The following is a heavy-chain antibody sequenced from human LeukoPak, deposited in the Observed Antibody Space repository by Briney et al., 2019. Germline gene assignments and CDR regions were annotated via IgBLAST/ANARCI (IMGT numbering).Heavy chain of an antibody. Sequence: GASVKVSCKASGYTFTSYGISWVRQAPGQGLEWMGWISAYNGNTKYAQKLQGRVTMTTDTSTSTAYVELRSLRSDDTAVYYCARDRPDYYDSSAYLRGLYSAFGYWGQGTLVTVSS. CDR1: GYTFTSYG. D-gene: IGHD3-22*01. J-gene: IGHJ4*02. V-gene: IGHV1-18*01. CDR3: ARDRPDYYDSSAYLRGLYSAFGY. CDR2: ISAYNGNT.